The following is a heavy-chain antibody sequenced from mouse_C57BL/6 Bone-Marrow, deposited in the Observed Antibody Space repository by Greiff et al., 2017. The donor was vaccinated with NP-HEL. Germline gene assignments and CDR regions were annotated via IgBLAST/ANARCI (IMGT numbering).Heavy chain of an antibody. D-gene: IGHD1-1*01. CDR2: IHPNSGST. CDR3: ARGELDYYGSSYDWYFDV. V-gene: IGHV1-64*01. J-gene: IGHJ1*03. CDR1: GYTFTSYW. Sequence: QVQLQQPGAELVKPGASVKLSCKASGYTFTSYWMHWVKQRPGQGLEWIGMIHPNSGSTNYNEKFKSKATLTVDKSSSTAYMQLSSLTSEDSAVYYCARGELDYYGSSYDWYFDVWGTGTTVTVSS.